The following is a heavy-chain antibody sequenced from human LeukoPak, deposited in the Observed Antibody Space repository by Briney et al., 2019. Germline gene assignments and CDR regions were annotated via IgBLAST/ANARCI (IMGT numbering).Heavy chain of an antibody. Sequence: SETLSLTCTVSGGSISSYYWSWIRQPPGKGLEWIGHIYYSGNTNYNPSLKSRVTISVDTSKSQFSLKVSSVTAADTAVYYCARHLNSGSYTDAFDIWGQGTMVTVSA. CDR1: GGSISSYY. CDR2: IYYSGNT. CDR3: ARHLNSGSYTDAFDI. J-gene: IGHJ3*02. V-gene: IGHV4-59*08. D-gene: IGHD1-26*01.